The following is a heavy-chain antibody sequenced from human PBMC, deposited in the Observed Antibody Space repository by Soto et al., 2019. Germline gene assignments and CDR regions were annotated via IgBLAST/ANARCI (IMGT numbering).Heavy chain of an antibody. D-gene: IGHD6-13*01. CDR2: IYYSGST. V-gene: IGHV4-59*01. Sequence: SETLSLTCTVSGGSISSYYWSWIRQPPGKGLEWIGYIYYSGSTNYNPSLKSRVTISVDTSKNQFSLKLSSVTAADTAVYYCARENIAAASPGWYFDLWGRGTLVTVS. CDR3: ARENIAAASPGWYFDL. J-gene: IGHJ2*01. CDR1: GGSISSYY.